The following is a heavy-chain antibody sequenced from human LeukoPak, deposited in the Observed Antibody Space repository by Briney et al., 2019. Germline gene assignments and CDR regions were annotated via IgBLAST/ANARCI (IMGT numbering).Heavy chain of an antibody. CDR2: IYYSGST. Sequence: SETLSLTCTVSGGSISSYYRSWIRQPPGKGLEWIGYIYYSGSTNYNPSLKSRVTISVDTSKNQFSLKLSSVTAADTAVYYCAEGAVAGHYWGQGTLVTVSS. CDR1: GGSISSYY. D-gene: IGHD6-19*01. V-gene: IGHV4-59*01. J-gene: IGHJ4*02. CDR3: AEGAVAGHY.